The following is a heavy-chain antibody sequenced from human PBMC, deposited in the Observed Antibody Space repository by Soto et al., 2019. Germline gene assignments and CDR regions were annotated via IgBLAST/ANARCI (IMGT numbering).Heavy chain of an antibody. J-gene: IGHJ6*03. D-gene: IGHD2-2*01. V-gene: IGHV4-59*01. CDR2: IYYSGST. CDR1: DGSISSYY. CDR3: ARYCSSTSCYYYMDV. Sequence: TSETLSLTCTVSDGSISSYYWSWIRQPPGKGLEWIGYIYYSGSTNYNPSLKSRVTISVDTSKNQFSLKLSSVTAADTAVYYCARYCSSTSCYYYMDVWGKGTTVTVSS.